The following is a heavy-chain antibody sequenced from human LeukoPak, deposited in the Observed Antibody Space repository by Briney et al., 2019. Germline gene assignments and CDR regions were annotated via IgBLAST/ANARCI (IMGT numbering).Heavy chain of an antibody. D-gene: IGHD3-10*01. Sequence: GGSLRLSCAASGFTFSSYSMNWVRQAPGKGLEWVSYISSSSSTIYYADSVKGRFTISRDNSKNTLYLQMNSLRAEDTAVYYCAKAANYYGSGSYLYYMDVWGKGTTVTVSS. CDR3: AKAANYYGSGSYLYYMDV. J-gene: IGHJ6*03. V-gene: IGHV3-48*01. CDR2: ISSSSSTI. CDR1: GFTFSSYS.